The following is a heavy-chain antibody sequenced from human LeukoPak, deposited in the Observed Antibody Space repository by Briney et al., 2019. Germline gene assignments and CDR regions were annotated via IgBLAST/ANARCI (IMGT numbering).Heavy chain of an antibody. CDR2: IFYSGST. D-gene: IGHD3-22*01. Sequence: SETLSLTCTVSGVSISSCCWSWIRQPPGKGLEWIGHIFYSGSTNHNPSLKSRVTISEDTSKNQFSLKLTSVTAADTAVYYCARHREYYESSGYGTSFDYWGQGTLVTVSS. CDR3: ARHREYYESSGYGTSFDY. J-gene: IGHJ4*02. V-gene: IGHV4-59*08. CDR1: GVSISSCC.